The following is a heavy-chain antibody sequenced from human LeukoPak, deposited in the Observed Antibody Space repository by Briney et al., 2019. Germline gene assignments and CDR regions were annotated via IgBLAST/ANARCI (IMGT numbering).Heavy chain of an antibody. Sequence: GGSLRLSCAASGFTVSSNYMSWVRQAPGKGLEWVSVIYSGGSTYYADSVKGRFTISRDNSKNTLYLQMNSLRAEDTAVYYCARGFVVVTATFDYWGQGTLVTVSS. CDR3: ARGFVVVTATFDY. D-gene: IGHD2-21*02. CDR1: GFTVSSNY. J-gene: IGHJ4*02. V-gene: IGHV3-66*01. CDR2: IYSGGST.